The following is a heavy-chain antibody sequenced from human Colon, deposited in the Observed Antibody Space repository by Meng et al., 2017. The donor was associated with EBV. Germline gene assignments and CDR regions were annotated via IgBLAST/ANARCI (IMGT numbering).Heavy chain of an antibody. CDR2: VYHTGST. D-gene: IGHD2-21*01. CDR3: ARVWQSLTAFFDS. J-gene: IGHJ4*02. Sequence: EPGPGSCKTPGPLALSSGAAAGSTGSSPWWTWVRQPPGKGLEWIGEVYHTGSTKYNPSLKSRLTISVDKSKNQFSLNLTSVTAADTAVYYCARVWQSLTAFFDSWGQGTLVTVSS. V-gene: IGHV4-4*03. CDR1: AGSTGSSPW.